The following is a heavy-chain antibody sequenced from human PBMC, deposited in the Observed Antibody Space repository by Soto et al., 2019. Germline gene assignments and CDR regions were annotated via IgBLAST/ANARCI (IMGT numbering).Heavy chain of an antibody. CDR1: GFTFSSYG. D-gene: IGHD6-6*01. J-gene: IGHJ6*02. Sequence: QVQLVESGGGVVQPGRSLRLSCAASGFTFSSYGMHWVRQAPGXXLEWVXXISYDGSNKYYADSVKGRFTISRDNSKNTLYLQMNSLRAEDTAVYYCXKXVXXXXSSXXXXYYGMDVWGQGTTVTVSS. V-gene: IGHV3-30*18. CDR3: XKXVXXXXSSXXXXYYGMDV. CDR2: ISYDGSNK.